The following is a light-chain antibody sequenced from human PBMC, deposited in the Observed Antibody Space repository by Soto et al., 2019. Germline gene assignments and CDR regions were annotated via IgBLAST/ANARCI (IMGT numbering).Light chain of an antibody. V-gene: IGKV3-11*01. CDR2: DAS. J-gene: IGKJ1*01. CDR3: QLRSNWPPTWT. CDR1: QSISNY. Sequence: EIVLTQSPATLSLSPGERATLSCRASQSISNYLAWYQHKPGQAPRLLIYDASSRATGIPARSSGSGSGTDVTLTISSLEPEDFAVYFCQLRSNWPPTWTFGQGTKVEIK.